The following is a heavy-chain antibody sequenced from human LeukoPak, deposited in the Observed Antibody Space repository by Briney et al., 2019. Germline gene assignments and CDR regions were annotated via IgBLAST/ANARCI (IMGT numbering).Heavy chain of an antibody. J-gene: IGHJ4*02. CDR1: GYTFTSYG. D-gene: IGHD6-13*01. CDR2: ISAYNGNT. V-gene: IGHV1-18*04. CDR3: ARVTAAGREEYYFVY. Sequence: ASVKVSCKASGYTFTSYGISWVRQAPGQGLEWMGWISAYNGNTNYAQKLQGRVTMTTDTSTSTAYMELRSLRSDDTAVYYCARVTAAGREEYYFVYWGQGTLVTVSS.